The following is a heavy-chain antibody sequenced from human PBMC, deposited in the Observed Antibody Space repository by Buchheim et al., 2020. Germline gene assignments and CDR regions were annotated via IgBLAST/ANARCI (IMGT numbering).Heavy chain of an antibody. D-gene: IGHD3-3*01. CDR3: SVEGGYDFWRGSNNYHFDY. V-gene: IGHV3-15*07. Sequence: EVQLVESGGGLVKPGGSLRLSCAASGFTFSNAWMNWVRQAPGKGLEWVGRIKSKTDGGTTDYAAPAKARFTISRDDSKNTLYLQMNSLKTEDTAVYYCSVEGGYDFWRGSNNYHFDYWGPGTL. CDR1: GFTFSNAW. CDR2: IKSKTDGGTT. J-gene: IGHJ4*02.